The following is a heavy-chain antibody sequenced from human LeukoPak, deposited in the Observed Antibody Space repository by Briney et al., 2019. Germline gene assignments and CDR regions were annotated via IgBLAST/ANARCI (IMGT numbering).Heavy chain of an antibody. Sequence: VASVKVSCKASGGTFSSYAISWVRQAPGQGLEWMGGIIPIFGTANYAQKFQGRVTITTDESTSTAYVELSSLRSEDTAVYYCAKTIAARRGKSYYYYYMDVWGKGTTVTVSS. CDR2: IIPIFGTA. J-gene: IGHJ6*03. D-gene: IGHD6-6*01. V-gene: IGHV1-69*05. CDR3: AKTIAARRGKSYYYYYMDV. CDR1: GGTFSSYA.